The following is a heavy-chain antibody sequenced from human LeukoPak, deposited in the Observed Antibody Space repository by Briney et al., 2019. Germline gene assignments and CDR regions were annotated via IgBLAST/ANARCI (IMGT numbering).Heavy chain of an antibody. CDR1: GGSISSGDYY. CDR3: AREKLPYVSSGYYSD. J-gene: IGHJ4*02. CDR2: IYYSGST. D-gene: IGHD3-22*01. V-gene: IGHV4-30-4*01. Sequence: SETLSLTCTVSGGSISSGDYYWSWIRQPPGKGLEWIGYIYYSGSTYYNPSLKSRVTISVDTSKNQFSLKLSSVTAADTAVYYCAREKLPYVSSGYYSDWGQGTLVTVSS.